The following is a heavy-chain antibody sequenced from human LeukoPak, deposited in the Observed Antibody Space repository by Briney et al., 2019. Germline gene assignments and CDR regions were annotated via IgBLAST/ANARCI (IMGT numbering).Heavy chain of an antibody. CDR1: GFTFSSYW. D-gene: IGHD4-17*01. CDR2: ISGSGGST. V-gene: IGHV3-23*01. CDR3: AKDPVLTVTTTSNAFDI. Sequence: PGGSLRLSCAASGFTFSSYWMSWVRQAPGKGLEWVSAISGSGGSTYYADSVKGRFTISRDNSKNTLYLQMNSLRAEDTAVYYCAKDPVLTVTTTSNAFDIWGQGTMVTVSS. J-gene: IGHJ3*02.